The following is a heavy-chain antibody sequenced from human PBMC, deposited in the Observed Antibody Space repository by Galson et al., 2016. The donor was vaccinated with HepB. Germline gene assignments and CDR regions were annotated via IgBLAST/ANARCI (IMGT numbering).Heavy chain of an antibody. J-gene: IGHJ4*02. CDR3: ARGRGRWLQFNYFDN. V-gene: IGHV4-61*01. CDR2: IYDIGST. CDR1: GGAVSSGSYF. Sequence: ETLSLTCTVSGGAVSSGSYFWSWIRQPPGKGLEWIGYIYDIGSTNYNPHLKSRVTITVDRSKTHFSLKLSSVTAADTAVYYCARGRGRWLQFNYFDNWGQGTLATVSS. D-gene: IGHD5-24*01.